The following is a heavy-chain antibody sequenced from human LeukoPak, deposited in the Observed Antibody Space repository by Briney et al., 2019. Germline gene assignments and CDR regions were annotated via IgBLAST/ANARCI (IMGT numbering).Heavy chain of an antibody. CDR3: ARDGHIVVVTADDAFDI. J-gene: IGHJ3*02. CDR1: GGSISSSNW. V-gene: IGHV4-4*02. D-gene: IGHD2-21*02. Sequence: PSETLSLTCAVSGGSISSSNWWSWIRQPPGKGLEWIGSIYYSGSTYYNPSLKSRVTISVDTSKNQFSLKLSSVTAADTAVYYCARDGHIVVVTADDAFDIWGQGTMVTVSS. CDR2: IYYSGST.